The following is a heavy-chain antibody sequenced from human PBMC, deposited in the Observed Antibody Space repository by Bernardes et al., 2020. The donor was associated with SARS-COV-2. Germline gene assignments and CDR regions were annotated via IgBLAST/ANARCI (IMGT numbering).Heavy chain of an antibody. Sequence: SETLSLTCTVSGGSISNYYWSWIRQPPGKGLEWIASIFYNGSTNYNPSLKTRVTISLDTSKKQFSLKLTSVTAADTAVYYCARAKGYMYGNPFELGIASYYYVMDVWGQGTTVTVSS. J-gene: IGHJ6*02. V-gene: IGHV4-59*13. CDR2: IFYNGST. CDR1: GGSISNYY. CDR3: ARAKGYMYGNPFELGIASYYYVMDV. D-gene: IGHD1-1*01.